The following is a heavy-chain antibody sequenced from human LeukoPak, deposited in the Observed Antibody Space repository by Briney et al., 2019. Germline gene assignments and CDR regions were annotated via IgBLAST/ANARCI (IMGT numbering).Heavy chain of an antibody. V-gene: IGHV3-23*01. CDR1: GFTFTNHA. CDR2: IIGSGGGT. CDR3: ARSYDYIWGGDGMDV. J-gene: IGHJ6*02. D-gene: IGHD3-16*01. Sequence: GGSLRLSCAASGFTFTNHAMTWVRQAPGKGLEWVSTIIGSGGGTYYADSVKGRFTISRDNSKNTLYLQINSLRAEDTAVYFCARSYDYIWGGDGMDVWGQGATVTVSS.